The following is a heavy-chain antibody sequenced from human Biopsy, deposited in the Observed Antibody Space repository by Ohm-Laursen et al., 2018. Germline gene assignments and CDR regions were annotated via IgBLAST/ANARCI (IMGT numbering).Heavy chain of an antibody. Sequence: PGTLSLTCGVSGGSIISYYWTWIRQPAGKGLEWIGRLYTSGDTNYNPSLKSRVSVSEDTSKNQFSLRLTSVTAADTAVYYCARGPKRLTGTSYFEDWGRGILVTVSS. D-gene: IGHD1-7*01. CDR1: GGSIISYY. CDR2: LYTSGDT. CDR3: ARGPKRLTGTSYFED. J-gene: IGHJ4*02. V-gene: IGHV4-4*07.